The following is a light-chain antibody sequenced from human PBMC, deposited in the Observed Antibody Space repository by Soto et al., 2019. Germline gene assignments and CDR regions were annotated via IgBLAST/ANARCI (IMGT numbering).Light chain of an antibody. V-gene: IGLV2-14*01. CDR2: DVS. Sequence: QSVLTQPASVSGSPGQSITISCTGTSSDVGGYNYVSWYQQHPGKAPKLMIYDVSNRPSGVSNRFSGSKSGNTASLTISGLQAEDEADYYCSSYTSSSLPGVVFGGGTKVTVL. J-gene: IGLJ2*01. CDR1: SSDVGGYNY. CDR3: SSYTSSSLPGVV.